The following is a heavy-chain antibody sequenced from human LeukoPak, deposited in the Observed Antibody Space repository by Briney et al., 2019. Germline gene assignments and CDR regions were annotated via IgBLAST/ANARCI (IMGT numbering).Heavy chain of an antibody. CDR1: GGTFSSYA. V-gene: IGHV1-69*13. CDR3: ARDGDYYGSGSYRSHFDY. CDR2: IIPIFGTA. D-gene: IGHD3-10*01. J-gene: IGHJ4*02. Sequence: SVKVSCKASGGTFSSYAISWVRQAPGQGLEWMGGIIPIFGTANYAQKFQGRVTITADESTSTAYMELSSLRSEDTAVYYCARDGDYYGSGSYRSHFDYWGQGTLVTVSS.